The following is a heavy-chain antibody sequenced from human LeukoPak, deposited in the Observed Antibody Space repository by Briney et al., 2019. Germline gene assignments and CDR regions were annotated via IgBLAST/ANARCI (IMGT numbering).Heavy chain of an antibody. D-gene: IGHD4-23*01. J-gene: IGHJ4*02. CDR3: ARLSTVVTPYFDY. Sequence: ASVKVSCKASGYTFPTFDPSWVRKALGQGLEGMGWISAYSGNTDYAEKFQDRVTMTIDTSTGTAYMELRRLRSDDAAVYYCARLSTVVTPYFDYWGQGTLVTVSS. CDR1: GYTFPTFD. V-gene: IGHV1-18*01. CDR2: ISAYSGNT.